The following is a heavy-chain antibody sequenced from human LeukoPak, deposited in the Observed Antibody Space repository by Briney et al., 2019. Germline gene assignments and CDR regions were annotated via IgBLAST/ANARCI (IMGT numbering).Heavy chain of an antibody. D-gene: IGHD3-16*01. Sequence: GWSLRLSCAASGFTFDGYAMHWVRQAPGKGLEGVSGISWNSGSIGYADSVKGRFTISRDNAKNSLYLQMNSLRAEDTALYYCAKALGGGPRKFWGFDYWGQGTLVTVSS. CDR2: ISWNSGSI. CDR1: GFTFDGYA. CDR3: AKALGGGPRKFWGFDY. J-gene: IGHJ4*02. V-gene: IGHV3-9*01.